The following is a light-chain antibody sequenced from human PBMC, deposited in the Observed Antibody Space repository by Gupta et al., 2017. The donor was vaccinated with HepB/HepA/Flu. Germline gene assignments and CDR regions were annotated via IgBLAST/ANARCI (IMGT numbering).Light chain of an antibody. CDR2: GAS. J-gene: IGKJ4*01. V-gene: IGKV3-15*01. CDR3: QQYNNWPPLT. CDR1: QSLSSN. Sequence: EIVLTQSLATLSVSPGERATLSCRASQSLSSNLAWYQQKPGQAPRLLIYGASTRATGIPARFSGSESGTEFTLTISSLQSEDFAVYYCQQYNNWPPLTFGGGTKVEIK.